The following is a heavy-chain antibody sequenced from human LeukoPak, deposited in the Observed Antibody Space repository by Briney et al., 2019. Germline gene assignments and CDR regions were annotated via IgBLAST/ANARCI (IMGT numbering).Heavy chain of an antibody. D-gene: IGHD3-22*01. CDR3: TRGFYYDTSSYYYEGDY. CDR1: GFTFSSYI. Sequence: GGSLRLSCAASGFTFSSYIMNWVRQAPGKGLEWVSYISSSSSTIYYADSVKGRFTISRDNAKNSLYLQMNSLRDEDTAVYYCTRGFYYDTSSYYYEGDYWGQGTLVTVSS. CDR2: ISSSSSTI. J-gene: IGHJ4*02. V-gene: IGHV3-48*02.